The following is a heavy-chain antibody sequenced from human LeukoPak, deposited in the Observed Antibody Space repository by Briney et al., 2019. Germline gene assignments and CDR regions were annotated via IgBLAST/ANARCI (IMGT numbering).Heavy chain of an antibody. V-gene: IGHV3-30*18. D-gene: IGHD3-22*01. CDR1: GFTFSTYG. CDR2: ISYDGSNK. J-gene: IGHJ4*02. CDR3: AKARITMIVVVITPPDY. Sequence: GGSLRLSCAASGFTFSTYGMHWVRQAPGKGLEWVAVISYDGSNKYYADSVKGRFTISRDNSKNTLYLQMNSLRAEDTAVYYCAKARITMIVVVITPPDYWGQGTLVTVSS.